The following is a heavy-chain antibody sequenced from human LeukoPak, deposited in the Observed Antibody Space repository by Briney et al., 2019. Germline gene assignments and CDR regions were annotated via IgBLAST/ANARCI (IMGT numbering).Heavy chain of an antibody. CDR3: ARPTLRYSSSSGGVFDH. CDR2: IWYDGSNK. V-gene: IGHV3-33*01. Sequence: GGSLRLSCEASGFTFITYGMHWVRQAPGKGLEWVAVIWYDGSNKYYGDSVKGRFTISRDNSKNTLYLQMSSLRAEDTAVYYCARPTLRYSSSSGGVFDHWGQGTLVTVSS. D-gene: IGHD6-6*01. CDR1: GFTFITYG. J-gene: IGHJ4*02.